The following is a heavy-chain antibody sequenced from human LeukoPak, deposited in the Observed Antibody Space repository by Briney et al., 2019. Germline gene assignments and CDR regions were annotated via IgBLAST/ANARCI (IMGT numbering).Heavy chain of an antibody. CDR2: INHSGST. CDR1: GGSFSGYY. Sequence: SETLSLTCAVYGGSFSGYYWSWIRQPPGKGLEWIGEINHSGSTNYNPSLKSRVTISVDTSKNQFSLKLSSVTAADTAVYYCARHTRSLYDYVWGSYRYTAYFDYWGQGTLVTVSS. D-gene: IGHD3-16*02. V-gene: IGHV4-34*01. J-gene: IGHJ4*02. CDR3: ARHTRSLYDYVWGSYRYTAYFDY.